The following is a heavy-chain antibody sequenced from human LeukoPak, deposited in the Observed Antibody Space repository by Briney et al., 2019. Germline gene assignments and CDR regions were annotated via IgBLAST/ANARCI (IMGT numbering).Heavy chain of an antibody. V-gene: IGHV1-2*02. CDR3: ARSAPRAFDI. D-gene: IGHD6-25*01. Sequence: ASVKVSCKASGGTFISYGISWVRQAPGQGLEWMGWINPNSGGTNYAQKFQGRVTMTRDTSISTAYMELSRLRSDDTAVYYCARSAPRAFDIWGQGTMVTVSS. J-gene: IGHJ3*02. CDR2: INPNSGGT. CDR1: GGTFISYG.